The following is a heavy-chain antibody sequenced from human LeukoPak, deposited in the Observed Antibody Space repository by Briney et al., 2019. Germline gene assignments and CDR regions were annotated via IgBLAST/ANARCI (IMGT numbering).Heavy chain of an antibody. CDR3: AKDSHNNYGMDV. Sequence: GSLRLSCAASGFTFSSYGMHWVRQAPGKGLEWVAVISYDGSNKYYADSVKGRFTISRDNSKNTLYLQMNSLRAEDTAVYYCAKDSHNNYGMDVWGQGTTVTVSS. CDR2: ISYDGSNK. D-gene: IGHD1-1*01. J-gene: IGHJ6*02. V-gene: IGHV3-30*18. CDR1: GFTFSSYG.